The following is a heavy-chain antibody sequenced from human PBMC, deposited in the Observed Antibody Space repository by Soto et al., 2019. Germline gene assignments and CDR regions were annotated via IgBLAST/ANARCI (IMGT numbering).Heavy chain of an antibody. CDR2: ISGSGGST. Sequence: PGGSLRLSCAASGFTFSSYAMSWVRQAPGKGLEWVSAISGSGGSTYYADSVKGRFTISRDNSKNTLYLQMNSLRAEDTAVYYCAKVQERRLMVYAIHYYYGMDVWGQGTTVTISS. J-gene: IGHJ6*02. CDR1: GFTFSSYA. V-gene: IGHV3-23*01. D-gene: IGHD2-8*01. CDR3: AKVQERRLMVYAIHYYYGMDV.